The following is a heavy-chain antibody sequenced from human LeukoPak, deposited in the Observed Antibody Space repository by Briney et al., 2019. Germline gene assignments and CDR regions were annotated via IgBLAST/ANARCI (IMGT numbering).Heavy chain of an antibody. CDR3: ATEGTDGRGRFGWFDA. J-gene: IGHJ5*02. D-gene: IGHD3-10*02. CDR2: IKEEGTLS. Sequence: RGSLRLSCGASGFTFSTYWMTWVRQAPGEGLEWVAYIKEEGTLSYYVASVKSPSTISRDNAKNSLFLKLNSLRAEDTAVYYCATEGTDGRGRFGWFDAWGQATPATVSS. CDR1: GFTFSTYW. V-gene: IGHV3-7*01.